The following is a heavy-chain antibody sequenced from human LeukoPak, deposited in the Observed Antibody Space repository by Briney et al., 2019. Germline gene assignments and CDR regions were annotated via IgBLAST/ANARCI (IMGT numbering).Heavy chain of an antibody. CDR3: EKGGGSGSYTYYSYMDV. CDR2: ISWDGGST. D-gene: IGHD3-10*01. CDR1: GFTFDDYA. Sequence: GGSLRLSCAASGFTFDDYAMHWVRQAPGKGLECVSLISWDGGSTYYADSVKGRFTISRDNSKNSLYLQMNSLRAEDTALYYCEKGGGSGSYTYYSYMDVWGKGPTVTVSS. V-gene: IGHV3-43D*03. J-gene: IGHJ6*03.